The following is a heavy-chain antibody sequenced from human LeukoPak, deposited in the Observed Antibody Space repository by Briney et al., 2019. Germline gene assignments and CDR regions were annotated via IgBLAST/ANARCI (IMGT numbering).Heavy chain of an antibody. D-gene: IGHD1-26*01. J-gene: IGHJ4*02. V-gene: IGHV3-21*01. CDR2: ISSSSSYI. CDR3: ARDLMGWDLHYFDY. Sequence: GGSLRLFCAASGFTFSNYNMNWVRQAPGKGLEWVASISSSSSYIYYADSVKGRFTISRDNSKNSLYLKMHSLRAEDTAVYYCARDLMGWDLHYFDYWGQGTLVTVSS. CDR1: GFTFSNYN.